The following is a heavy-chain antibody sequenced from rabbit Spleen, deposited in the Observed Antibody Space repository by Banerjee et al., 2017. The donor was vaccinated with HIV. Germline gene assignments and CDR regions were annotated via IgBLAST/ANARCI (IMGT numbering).Heavy chain of an antibody. CDR3: ARGSAAMTMVITGYYLSL. D-gene: IGHD2-1*01. V-gene: IGHV1S40*01. CDR2: IYAGSSGDT. Sequence: QSLEESGGDLVKPGASLTLTCTASGFSFSSRYYICWVRQAPGKGLEWIACIYAGSSGDTYYADGAKGRFTISKTSSTTVTLQMTSLTAADTATYFCARGSAAMTMVITGYYLSLWGPGTLVTVS. CDR1: GFSFSSRYY. J-gene: IGHJ6*01.